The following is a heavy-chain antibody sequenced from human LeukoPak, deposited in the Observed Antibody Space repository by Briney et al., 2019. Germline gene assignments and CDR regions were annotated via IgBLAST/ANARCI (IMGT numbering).Heavy chain of an antibody. CDR3: ARMGLLYSSSAEAFEY. D-gene: IGHD6-6*01. V-gene: IGHV3-48*03. J-gene: IGHJ4*02. Sequence: GGSLRPFCAASGFTFSSYEMNWVRQAPGKGLEWVSYISSSGSTIYYADSVKGRFTISRDNAKNSLYLQMDSLRAEDTAVYYCARMGLLYSSSAEAFEYWGQGTLVTVSS. CDR2: ISSSGSTI. CDR1: GFTFSSYE.